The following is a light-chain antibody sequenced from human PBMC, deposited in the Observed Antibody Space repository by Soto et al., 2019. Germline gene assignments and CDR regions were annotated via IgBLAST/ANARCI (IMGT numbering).Light chain of an antibody. V-gene: IGKV1-8*01. CDR1: QGISSY. Sequence: AIRMTQSPSSFSASTGDRVTITCRASQGISSYLAWYQQKPGKAPKLLIYAASTLQSGVPSRFSGSGSGTDFTLTISCLHSEDFATYYFQQYYSYPCTFGQGTKVEIK. J-gene: IGKJ1*01. CDR3: QQYYSYPCT. CDR2: AAS.